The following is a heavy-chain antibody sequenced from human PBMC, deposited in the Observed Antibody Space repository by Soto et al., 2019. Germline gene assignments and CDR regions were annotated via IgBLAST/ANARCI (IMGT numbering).Heavy chain of an antibody. CDR3: TTDCSGGSCYLVAHYKYCCMDV. CDR2: VKSKTDGGTT. CDR1: GFSFSYAW. D-gene: IGHD2-15*01. J-gene: IGHJ6*02. V-gene: IGHV3-15*01. Sequence: VGSLRLSCAASGFSFSYAWMSWVRQAPGKGLEWVGRVKSKTDGGTTDYAAPVKGRFTISRDDSQTTVYLQMNSLKTEDTAVYYCTTDCSGGSCYLVAHYKYCCMDVSGQGITVTV.